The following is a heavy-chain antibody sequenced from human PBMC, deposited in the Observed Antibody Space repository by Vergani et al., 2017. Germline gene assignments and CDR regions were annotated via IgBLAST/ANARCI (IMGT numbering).Heavy chain of an antibody. CDR2: INTNTGNP. J-gene: IGHJ6*02. Sequence: QVQLVQSGAEVKKPGASVLVSCKASGYTFTSYAMNWVRQAPGQGLEWMGWINTNTGNPTYAQGFTGRFVFSLDTSVSTAYLQISSLKAEDTAVYYCARASPSEWELAIGIWVGYYGMDVWGQGTTVTVSS. V-gene: IGHV7-4-1*02. CDR1: GYTFTSYA. D-gene: IGHD1-26*01. CDR3: ARASPSEWELAIGIWVGYYGMDV.